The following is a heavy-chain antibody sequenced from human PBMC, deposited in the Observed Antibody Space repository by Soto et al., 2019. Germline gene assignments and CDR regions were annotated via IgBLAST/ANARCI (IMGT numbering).Heavy chain of an antibody. J-gene: IGHJ5*02. CDR2: IIPIFGTA. CDR1: GGTFSSYA. D-gene: IGHD3-16*01. CDR3: ARVGGYDHQPGPWVDP. V-gene: IGHV1-69*13. Sequence: SVKVSCKASGGTFSSYAISWVRQAPGQGLEWMGGIIPIFGTANYAQKFQGRVTITADESTSTAYMELSSLRSEDTAVYYCARVGGYDHQPGPWVDPWGQGTLVTVSS.